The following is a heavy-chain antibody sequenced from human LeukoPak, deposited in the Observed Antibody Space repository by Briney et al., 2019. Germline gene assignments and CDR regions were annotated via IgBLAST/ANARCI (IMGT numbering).Heavy chain of an antibody. CDR1: GFTFSSYW. CDR3: AKGNSSSSSVVSPLYY. Sequence: PGGSLRLSCAASGFTFSSYWMSWVRQAPGKGLEWVANIKEDGSEKYYVDSVKGRFTISRDNSKNTLYLQMNSLRAEDTAVYYCAKGNSSSSSVVSPLYYWGQGTLVTVSS. V-gene: IGHV3-7*01. CDR2: IKEDGSEK. J-gene: IGHJ4*02. D-gene: IGHD6-6*01.